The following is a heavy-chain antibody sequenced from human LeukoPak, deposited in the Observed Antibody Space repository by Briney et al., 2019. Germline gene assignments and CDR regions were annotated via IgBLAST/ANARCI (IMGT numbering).Heavy chain of an antibody. J-gene: IGHJ4*02. V-gene: IGHV3-23*01. CDR3: AKGEYSSGWSSLDY. CDR2: LSGSGITT. D-gene: IGHD6-19*01. Sequence: GGSLRLSCAVSGFTFSNSAMSWVRQAPGKGLEWVSTLSGSGITTYYADSVKGRFAISRDNSKNTLYLQMNSLRAEDTAVYYCAKGEYSSGWSSLDYWGQGTLVTVSS. CDR1: GFTFSNSA.